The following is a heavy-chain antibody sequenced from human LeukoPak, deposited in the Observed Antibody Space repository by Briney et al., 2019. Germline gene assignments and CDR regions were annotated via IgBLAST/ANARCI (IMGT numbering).Heavy chain of an antibody. J-gene: IGHJ4*02. CDR1: GFTFNNYG. CDR3: AKDRETTASGTFDF. Sequence: TGGSLRLSCAASGFTFNNYGMHYVRQVPGKGLEWVAVITDDGRNKNYADSVKGRFTISRDSSNNTLYLQMNSLRAEDTGVYFCAKDRETTASGTFDFRGQGTLVTVSS. D-gene: IGHD6-13*01. CDR2: ITDDGRNK. V-gene: IGHV3-30*18.